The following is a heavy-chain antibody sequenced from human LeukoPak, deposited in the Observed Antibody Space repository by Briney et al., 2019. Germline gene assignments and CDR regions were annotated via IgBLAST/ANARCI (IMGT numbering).Heavy chain of an antibody. Sequence: GGSLRLSCAASGFDFSSYAMKWVRQAPGKGLEWVSAISRTSAYIYYSDSVKGRFTVSRDNAKSSVYLQMDGLRAEDTAVYFCARDERRYCSDGSCYPGDYWGQGILVTVSS. CDR1: GFDFSSYA. J-gene: IGHJ4*02. CDR3: ARDERRYCSDGSCYPGDY. D-gene: IGHD2-15*01. CDR2: ISRTSAYI. V-gene: IGHV3-21*01.